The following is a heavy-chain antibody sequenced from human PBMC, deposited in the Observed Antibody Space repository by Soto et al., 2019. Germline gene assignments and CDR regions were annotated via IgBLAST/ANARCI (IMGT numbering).Heavy chain of an antibody. CDR3: AKDRVTIFGVVTKKDY. D-gene: IGHD3-3*01. CDR2: ISWNSGSI. V-gene: IGHV3-9*01. J-gene: IGHJ4*02. CDR1: GFTFDDYA. Sequence: VQLVESGGGLVQPGRSLRLSCAASGFTFDDYAMHWVRQAPGKGLEWVSGISWNSGSIGYADSVKGRFTISRDNAKNSLYLQMNSLRAEDTALYYCAKDRVTIFGVVTKKDYWGQGTLVTVSS.